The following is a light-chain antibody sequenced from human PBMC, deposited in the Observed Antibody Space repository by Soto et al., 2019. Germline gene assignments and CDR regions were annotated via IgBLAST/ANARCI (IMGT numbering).Light chain of an antibody. V-gene: IGKV3-15*01. Sequence: EIVLTQSPVTLSASPGERAILSCRASQGVRDNLAWYQQKPGQTPRLVIYDASTRDPGIPPRFSGSGSGIEFTLTISGLQSEDFAIYFCQQYEKWPTFSQGTKVQI. J-gene: IGKJ1*01. CDR2: DAS. CDR1: QGVRDN. CDR3: QQYEKWPT.